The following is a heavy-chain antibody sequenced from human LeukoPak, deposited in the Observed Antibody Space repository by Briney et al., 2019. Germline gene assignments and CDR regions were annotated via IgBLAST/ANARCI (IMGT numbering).Heavy chain of an antibody. J-gene: IGHJ6*02. CDR1: GGTFSSYA. V-gene: IGHV1-69*04. CDR2: IIPIFGIA. D-gene: IGHD3-22*01. CDR3: ARDYYDKRIYYYYGMDV. Sequence: SVKVSCKASGGTFSSYAISWVRQAPGQGLERMGRIIPIFGIANYAQKFQGRVTITADKSTSTAYMELSSLRSEDTAVYYCARDYYDKRIYYYYGMDVWGQGTTVTVSS.